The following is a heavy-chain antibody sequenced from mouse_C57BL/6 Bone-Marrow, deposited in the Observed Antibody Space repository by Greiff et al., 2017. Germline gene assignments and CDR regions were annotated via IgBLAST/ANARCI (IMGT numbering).Heavy chain of an antibody. CDR2: INPSNGGT. J-gene: IGHJ1*03. D-gene: IGHD1-1*01. Sequence: VQLQQPGPELVKPGASVKLSCKASGYTFTSYWMHWVKQRPGQGLEWIGNINPSNGGTNYNEKFKSKATLTVDKSSSTAYMQLSSLTSEDSAVYYCARWAYYGSSRWYFDVWGTGTTVTVSS. CDR3: ARWAYYGSSRWYFDV. V-gene: IGHV1-53*01. CDR1: GYTFTSYW.